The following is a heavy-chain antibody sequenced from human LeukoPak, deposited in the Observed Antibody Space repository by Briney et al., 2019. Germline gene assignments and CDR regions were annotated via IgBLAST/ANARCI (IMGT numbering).Heavy chain of an antibody. V-gene: IGHV4-39*07. Sequence: SETLSLTCTVSGGSISIRNYYWAWIRQPPGRQLEWIGSVYSSGSLYYNPSLKSRVTISVDTSKNQFSLKLSSVTAADTAVYYCARVKRGYNLRYYFDYWGQGTLVTVSS. CDR3: ARVKRGYNLRYYFDY. D-gene: IGHD5-24*01. J-gene: IGHJ4*02. CDR2: VYSSGSL. CDR1: GGSISIRNYY.